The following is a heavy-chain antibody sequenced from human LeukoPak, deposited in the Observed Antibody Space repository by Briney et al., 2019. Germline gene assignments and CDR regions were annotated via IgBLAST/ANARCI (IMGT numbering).Heavy chain of an antibody. CDR3: AREREQQDSWYYYYYMDV. J-gene: IGHJ6*03. D-gene: IGHD6-13*01. CDR1: GGSISSSSYY. CDR2: IYYSGST. V-gene: IGHV4-39*07. Sequence: TSETLSLTCTVSGGSISSSSYYWGWIRQPPGKGLEWIGIIYYSGSTYYNPSLKSRVTMSVDTSKNQFSLKLSSVTAADTAVYYCAREREQQDSWYYYYYMDVWGKGTTVTVSS.